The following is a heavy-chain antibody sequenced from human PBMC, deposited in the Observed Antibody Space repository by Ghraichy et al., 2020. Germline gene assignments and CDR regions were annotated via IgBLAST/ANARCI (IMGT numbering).Heavy chain of an antibody. CDR1: GFSFSDYG. CDR3: ARDFKSGYSDY. J-gene: IGHJ4*02. Sequence: GGSLRLSCAASGFSFSDYGMHWVRRAPGKGLEWVAIIWYDGSQKYYGDSVKGRFTISRDNSRNTLFLQMNTLRAEDTAVYFCARDFKSGYSDYWGQGTLVTVSS. V-gene: IGHV3-33*01. CDR2: IWYDGSQK. D-gene: IGHD3-10*01.